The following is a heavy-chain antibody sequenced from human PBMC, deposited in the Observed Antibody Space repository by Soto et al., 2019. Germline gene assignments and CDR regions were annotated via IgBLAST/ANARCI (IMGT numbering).Heavy chain of an antibody. J-gene: IGHJ6*02. CDR3: ARHVPAAGYYYGMDV. CDR2: IIPIFGTA. V-gene: IGHV1-69*12. Sequence: QVQLVQSGAEVKKPGSSVKVSCKASGGTFSSYAISWVRQAPGQGLEWMGGIIPIFGTANYAQKFQGRVTITADESASTAYIALRSLRSEDTAVYYCARHVPAAGYYYGMDVWGQGTTVTVSS. D-gene: IGHD2-2*01. CDR1: GGTFSSYA.